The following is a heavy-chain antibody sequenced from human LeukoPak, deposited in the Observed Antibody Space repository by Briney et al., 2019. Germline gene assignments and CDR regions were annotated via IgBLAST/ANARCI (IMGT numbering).Heavy chain of an antibody. J-gene: IGHJ2*01. CDR3: ARVHIEGWFFDL. CDR1: GFTFTTYW. D-gene: IGHD1-26*01. V-gene: IGHV3-7*01. Sequence: GGSLRLSCAASGFTFTTYWMTWVRQAPGKGLEWVANINQDGTEKYYVDSVKGRFTISRDNAKNSLYLQMNSLRAEDTAVYYCARVHIEGWFFDLWGRGTLVTVSS. CDR2: INQDGTEK.